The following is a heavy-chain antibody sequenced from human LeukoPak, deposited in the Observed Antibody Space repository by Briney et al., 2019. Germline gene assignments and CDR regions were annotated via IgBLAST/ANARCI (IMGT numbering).Heavy chain of an antibody. J-gene: IGHJ5*02. Sequence: SETLSLTCTVSGGSISSSSDYGGWIRQPPGKGLEWIGSIFYSGSTYYNPSLKSRVTISVDTSRNQFSLKLSSVTAADTAVYYCARDDVRGFSWGQGTLVTVSS. CDR1: GGSISSSSDY. V-gene: IGHV4-39*02. CDR3: ARDDVRGFS. CDR2: IFYSGST.